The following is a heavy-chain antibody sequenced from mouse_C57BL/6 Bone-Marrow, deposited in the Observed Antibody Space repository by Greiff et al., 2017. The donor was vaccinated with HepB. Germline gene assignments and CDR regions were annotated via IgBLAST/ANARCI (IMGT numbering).Heavy chain of an antibody. D-gene: IGHD1-1*01. CDR2: IDPENGDT. V-gene: IGHV14-4*01. CDR3: SATVPWFAY. J-gene: IGHJ3*01. CDR1: GFNITDDY. Sequence: EVQLQQSGAELVRPGASVKLSCTASGFNITDDYMHWVKQRPEQGLEWIGWIDPENGDTEYASKFQGKATITADTSSTTAYLQLSSLTTEDTAVYYCSATVPWFAYGDWGNVATVSA.